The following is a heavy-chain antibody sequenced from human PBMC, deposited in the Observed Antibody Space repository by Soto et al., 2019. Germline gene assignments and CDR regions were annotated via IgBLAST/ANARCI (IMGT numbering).Heavy chain of an antibody. CDR1: GFTFSSYA. CDR3: AKNLGAAYSSGWYDS. CDR2: ISGSGGST. V-gene: IGHV3-23*01. Sequence: ELLESGGGLVQPGGSLRLSCAASGFTFSSYAMTWVRQAPGKGLEWVSGISGSGGSTYYAASVKGRFTISRDNSKNTLYLQLNSLRDEDTAEYYCAKNLGAAYSSGWYDSWGQGTLVTVSS. J-gene: IGHJ5*01. D-gene: IGHD6-19*01.